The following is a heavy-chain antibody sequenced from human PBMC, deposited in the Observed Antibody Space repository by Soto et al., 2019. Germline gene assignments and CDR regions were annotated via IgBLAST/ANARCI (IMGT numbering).Heavy chain of an antibody. CDR3: AKGGDVVTAIRTLDY. D-gene: IGHD2-21*02. J-gene: IGHJ4*02. CDR2: ISGSGGST. Sequence: PVGSLRLSCAVSGFTFSSYAMSWVRQAPGKGLEWVSVISGSGGSTYYADSVKGRFTISRDNSKNTLYLQMNSLRAEDTAVYYCAKGGDVVTAIRTLDYWGQGTLVTVSS. V-gene: IGHV3-23*01. CDR1: GFTFSSYA.